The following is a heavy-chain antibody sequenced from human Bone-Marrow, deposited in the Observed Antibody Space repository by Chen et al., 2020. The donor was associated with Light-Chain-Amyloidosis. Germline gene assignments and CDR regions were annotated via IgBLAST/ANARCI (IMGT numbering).Heavy chain of an antibody. CDR3: ARASPGVRGRGSYGMDV. CDR2: MNPNSGNT. Sequence: QVQLVQSGAEVKKPGASVKVSCKASGYTFTSYDINWVRQATGQGLEWMGWMNPNSGNTGYAQKFQGRVTMTRNTSISTAYMELSSLRSEDTAVYYCARASPGVRGRGSYGMDVWGQGTTVTVSS. CDR1: GYTFTSYD. D-gene: IGHD1-26*01. V-gene: IGHV1-8*01. J-gene: IGHJ6*02.